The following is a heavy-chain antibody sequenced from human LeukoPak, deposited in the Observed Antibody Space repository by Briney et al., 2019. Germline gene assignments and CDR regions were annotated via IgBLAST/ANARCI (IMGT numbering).Heavy chain of an antibody. CDR2: IYPGDSHT. J-gene: IGHJ6*02. CDR3: ARHSSSGYYDSSGKGGLSYYYYGMDV. CDR1: GYSFTNYW. D-gene: IGHD3-22*01. V-gene: IGHV5-51*01. Sequence: GESLKISCKGSGYSFTNYWIGWVRQMPGKGLEWMGIIYPGDSHTKYSPSFQGQVTISADKSISTAYLQWSSLKASDTAMYYCARHSSSGYYDSSGKGGLSYYYYGMDVWGQGTTVTVSS.